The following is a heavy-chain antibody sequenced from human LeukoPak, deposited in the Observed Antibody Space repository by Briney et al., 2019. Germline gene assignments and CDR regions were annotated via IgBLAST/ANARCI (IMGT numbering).Heavy chain of an antibody. J-gene: IGHJ4*02. D-gene: IGHD5-18*01. Sequence: ASVKVSCKASGYTFTSYYMHWVRQAPGQGLEWMGIINPSGGSTSYAQKFQGRVTMTRDTSTSTVYMELSSLRSEDTAVYYCARTGGYSYGYRSFYNYWGQGTLVTVSS. CDR1: GYTFTSYY. CDR2: INPSGGST. CDR3: ARTGGYSYGYRSFYNY. V-gene: IGHV1-46*01.